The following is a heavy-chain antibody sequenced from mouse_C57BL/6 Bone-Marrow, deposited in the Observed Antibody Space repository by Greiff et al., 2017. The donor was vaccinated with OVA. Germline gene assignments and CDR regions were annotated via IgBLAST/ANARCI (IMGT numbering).Heavy chain of an antibody. V-gene: IGHV1-69*01. CDR1: GYTFTSYW. Sequence: QVQLQQSGAELVMPGASVKLSCKASGYTFTSYWMHWVKQRPGQGLEWIGEIDPSDSYTNYNQKFKGKSTLTVDKSSSTAYMQLSSLTSEDSAVYYCARYYYTRAMDYWGQGTSVTVSS. CDR2: IDPSDSYT. J-gene: IGHJ4*01. CDR3: ARYYYTRAMDY. D-gene: IGHD1-1*01.